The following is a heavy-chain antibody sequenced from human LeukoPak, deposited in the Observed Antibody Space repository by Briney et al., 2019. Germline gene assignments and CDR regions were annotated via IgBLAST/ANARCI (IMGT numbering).Heavy chain of an antibody. CDR2: ISYDGSNK. CDR1: GFTFSSYA. J-gene: IGHJ4*02. D-gene: IGHD2-2*02. Sequence: GGSLRLSCAASGFTFSSYAMSWARQAPGKGLEWVAVISYDGSNKYYADSVKGRFTISRDNSKNTLYLQMNSLRAEDMALYYCAGAYCSSTSCYMGGVDHWGQGTLVTVSS. V-gene: IGHV3-30*03. CDR3: AGAYCSSTSCYMGGVDH.